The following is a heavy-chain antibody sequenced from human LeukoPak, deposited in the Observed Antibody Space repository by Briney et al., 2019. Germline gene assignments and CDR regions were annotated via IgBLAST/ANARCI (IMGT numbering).Heavy chain of an antibody. D-gene: IGHD3-3*01. CDR1: GFTFSSYA. CDR2: ISGSGGST. V-gene: IGHV3-23*01. CDR3: AKDSMEWLYYFDY. Sequence: GGSLRLSCAASGFTFSSYAMSWVRQAPGKGMEWVSAISGSGGSTYYADSVKGRFTISRDNSKNTLYLQMNSLRAEDTAVYYCAKDSMEWLYYFDYWGQGTLVTVSS. J-gene: IGHJ4*02.